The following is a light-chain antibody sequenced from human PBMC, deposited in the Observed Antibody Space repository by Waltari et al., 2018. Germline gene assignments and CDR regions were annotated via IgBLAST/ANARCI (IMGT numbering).Light chain of an antibody. J-gene: IGKJ1*01. V-gene: IGKV3-15*01. CDR2: AAS. CDR1: QGVSSK. Sequence: EIVMTQSPATLSVSPGERATLSCRASQGVSSKLAWYQQKPGQAPRLLIYAASTRATGIPARFSGSGSGTEFTLTISSLQSEDFAVYYCQVYNKWPPWTFGQGTKVEMK. CDR3: QVYNKWPPWT.